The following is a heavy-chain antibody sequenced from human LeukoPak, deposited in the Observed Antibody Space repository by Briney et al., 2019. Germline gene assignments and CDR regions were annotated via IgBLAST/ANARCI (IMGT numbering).Heavy chain of an antibody. CDR3: ARERRHYYDSSGYQTIFDAFDI. CDR1: GGSISSYY. Sequence: PSETLSLTCTVSGGSISSYYWSWIRQPAGKGLEWIGRIYTSGSTNYNPSLKSRVTISVDTSKNQFSLKLSSVTAADTAVYYCARERRHYYDSSGYQTIFDAFDIWGQGTMVTVSS. J-gene: IGHJ3*02. CDR2: IYTSGST. D-gene: IGHD3-22*01. V-gene: IGHV4-4*07.